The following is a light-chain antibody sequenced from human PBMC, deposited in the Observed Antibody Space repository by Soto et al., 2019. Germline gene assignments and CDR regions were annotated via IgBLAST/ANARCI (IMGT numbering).Light chain of an antibody. V-gene: IGKV1-5*01. CDR3: QQYTSYSGT. CDR2: DAS. Sequence: QMTGSPFTLSASVGDRVTITCRASQRMSSWLAWYQQKPGKAPKLLIYDASSLESGVPSRFSGSGSGTEFTLTISSLQPDDFATYYCQQYTSYSGTFGQGTKVDIK. CDR1: QRMSSW. J-gene: IGKJ1*01.